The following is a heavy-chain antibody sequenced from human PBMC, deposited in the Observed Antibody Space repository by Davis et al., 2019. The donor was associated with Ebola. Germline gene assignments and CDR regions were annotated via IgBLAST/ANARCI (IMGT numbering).Heavy chain of an antibody. CDR2: ITGGDGTT. V-gene: IGHV3-23*01. CDR1: GFTFSSYW. CDR3: AKVLQATNILATTYYYYALDV. Sequence: GESLKIPCAASGFTFSSYWMHWVRQAPGKGLVWVSGITGGDGTTYCADSVKGWFTISRDNSKNTLYLQMSSLRAEDTAVYYCAKVLQATNILATTYYYYALDVWGQGTTVTVS. J-gene: IGHJ6*02. D-gene: IGHD5-12*01.